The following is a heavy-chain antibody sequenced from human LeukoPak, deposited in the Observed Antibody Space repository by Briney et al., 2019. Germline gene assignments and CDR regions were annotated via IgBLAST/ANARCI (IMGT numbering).Heavy chain of an antibody. Sequence: GASVKVSCKASGYTFTSYAMHWVRQAPGQRLEWMGWINAGNGNTKYSQKFQGRVTITRDTSASTAYMELNSLRSEDTAVYYCARDVTMVRGVRHYYYGMDVWGKGTTVTVSS. J-gene: IGHJ6*04. CDR3: ARDVTMVRGVRHYYYGMDV. CDR2: INAGNGNT. D-gene: IGHD3-10*01. V-gene: IGHV1-3*01. CDR1: GYTFTSYA.